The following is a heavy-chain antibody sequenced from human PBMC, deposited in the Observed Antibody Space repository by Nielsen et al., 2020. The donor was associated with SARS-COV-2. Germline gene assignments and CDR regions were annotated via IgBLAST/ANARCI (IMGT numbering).Heavy chain of an antibody. CDR2: IYHSGST. CDR3: ARGLMAPYCSSTSCYFRYYYYYMDV. J-gene: IGHJ6*03. Sequence: SETLSLTCTVSGASISTAGYYWSWIRQHPGKGLEWIGYIYHSGSTYYNPSLKSRVSISLDTSKNQFSLKLSSVTAADTAVYYCARGLMAPYCSSTSCYFRYYYYYMDVWGKGTTVTVSS. D-gene: IGHD2-2*01. V-gene: IGHV4-31*03. CDR1: GASISTAGYY.